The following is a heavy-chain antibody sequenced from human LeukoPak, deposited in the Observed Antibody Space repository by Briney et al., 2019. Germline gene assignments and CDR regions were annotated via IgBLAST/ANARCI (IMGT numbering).Heavy chain of an antibody. J-gene: IGHJ4*02. CDR2: ISSNGGST. V-gene: IGHV3-64D*06. Sequence: PGGSLRLSCSASGFTFSSYAMHWVRQAPGKGLEYVSAISSNGGSTYYADSVKGRFTISRDSSKNTLYLQMSSLRAEDTAVYYCVKGDIAAAGTQGFDYWGQGTLVTVSS. CDR1: GFTFSSYA. CDR3: VKGDIAAAGTQGFDY. D-gene: IGHD6-13*01.